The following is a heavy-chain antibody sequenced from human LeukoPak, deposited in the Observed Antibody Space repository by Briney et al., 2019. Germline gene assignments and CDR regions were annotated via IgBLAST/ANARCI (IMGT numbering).Heavy chain of an antibody. V-gene: IGHV1-46*01. J-gene: IGHJ6*03. CDR3: ARGRRFGGFYYYYMDV. CDR2: INPSGGST. D-gene: IGHD3-16*01. Sequence: ASVKGSCKASGYIFTSYYIHWVRQAPGQGLEWMGIINPSGGSTSYAQKFQGRVTMTRDTSTSTVYMELSSLRSEDTAVYYCARGRRFGGFYYYYMDVWGKGTTVTISS. CDR1: GYIFTSYY.